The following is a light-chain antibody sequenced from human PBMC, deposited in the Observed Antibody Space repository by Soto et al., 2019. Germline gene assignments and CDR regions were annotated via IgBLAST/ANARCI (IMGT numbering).Light chain of an antibody. V-gene: IGKV3-15*01. CDR1: QSIRSS. CDR3: QQYNNWPPWT. CDR2: GAS. J-gene: IGKJ1*01. Sequence: EIVMTQSPATLSMSPGERATLSCRASQSIRSSLAWYQQKPGQAPRLLIYGASTRATGVPASFSGSGSGTEFTLTISSLQSEHFAVYYCQQYNNWPPWTFGQGTKVEIK.